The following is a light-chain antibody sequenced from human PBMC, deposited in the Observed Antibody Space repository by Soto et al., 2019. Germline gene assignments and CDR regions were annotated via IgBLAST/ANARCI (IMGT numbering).Light chain of an antibody. V-gene: IGLV7-46*01. Sequence: QAVVTQEPSLTVSPGGTVTLTCGSSSGSVTSSHWPYWVQQRPGQAPRTLIYDITNRHSWTPARFSGSLLGGKAALTLSGAQPEDEAVYYCFITPTFGWVFGGGTKLTVL. CDR3: FITPTFGWV. J-gene: IGLJ3*02. CDR1: SGSVTSSHW. CDR2: DIT.